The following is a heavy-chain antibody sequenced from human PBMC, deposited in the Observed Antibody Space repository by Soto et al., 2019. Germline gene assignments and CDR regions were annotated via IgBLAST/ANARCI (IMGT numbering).Heavy chain of an antibody. CDR3: CVPDSSGYGYYYYGMDV. V-gene: IGHV1-69*13. CDR2: IIPIFGTA. J-gene: IGHJ6*02. D-gene: IGHD3-22*01. CDR1: GGTFSSYA. Sequence: VASVKVSCKASGGTFSSYAISWVRQAPGQGLEWMGGIIPIFGTANYAQKFQGRVTITADESTSTAYMELSSLRSEDTAVYYCCVPDSSGYGYYYYGMDVWGQGTTVTVSS.